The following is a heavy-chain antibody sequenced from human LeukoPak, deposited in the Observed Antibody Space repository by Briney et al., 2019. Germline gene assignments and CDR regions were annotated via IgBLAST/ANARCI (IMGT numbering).Heavy chain of an antibody. V-gene: IGHV3-66*01. CDR3: ARDLGHCTDGYCHA. CDR2: IYSGGGT. J-gene: IGHJ5*02. Sequence: SGGSLRLSCAASGFTVSNNYLSWVRQAPGKGLEWVSVIYSGGGTSYADSVRGRFTISRDNSKNTLYLQMDSLRAEDTAVYYCARDLGHCTDGYCHAWGQGTLVTVSS. D-gene: IGHD2-8*01. CDR1: GFTVSNNY.